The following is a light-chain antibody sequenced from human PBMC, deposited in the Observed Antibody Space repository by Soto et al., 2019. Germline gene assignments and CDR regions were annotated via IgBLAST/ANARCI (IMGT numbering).Light chain of an antibody. J-gene: IGKJ1*01. CDR1: QSVLYNSDNKNY. CDR2: WAS. V-gene: IGKV4-1*01. CDR3: QQYYGTPLT. Sequence: DIVMTQSPDSLAVYLGERATINCKSSQSVLYNSDNKNYLSWYQQKPGQPPKLLIYWASTRESGVPDRFSGGGSGTDFTLTISSLQAEDVAVYYCQQYYGTPLTFGQGTKVEIK.